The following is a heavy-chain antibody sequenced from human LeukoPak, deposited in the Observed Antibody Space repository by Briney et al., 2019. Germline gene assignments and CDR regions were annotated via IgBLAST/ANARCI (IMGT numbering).Heavy chain of an antibody. D-gene: IGHD4/OR15-4a*01. CDR2: ISWNSGSI. CDR3: AKASGATLKYWFDP. CDR1: GFTFDDYA. V-gene: IGHV3-9*01. Sequence: GGSLRLSCAASGFTFDDYAMHWVRQALGKGLEWVSGISWNSGSIGYADSVKGRFTISRDNAKNSLYLQMNSLRAEDTALYYCAKASGATLKYWFDPWGQGTLVTVSS. J-gene: IGHJ5*02.